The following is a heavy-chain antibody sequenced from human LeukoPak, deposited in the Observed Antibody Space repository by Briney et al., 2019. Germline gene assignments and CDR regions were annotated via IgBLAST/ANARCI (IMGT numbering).Heavy chain of an antibody. J-gene: IGHJ5*02. D-gene: IGHD1-14*01. CDR1: GDSVSSNSVA. CDR3: GRYHHEEKWLDP. V-gene: IGHV6-1*01. CDR2: AYYRTKWYN. Sequence: SQTLSLTCAISGDSVSSNSVAWNWIRQSPSLALEWLVRAYYRTKWYNDYAISVRSRISINADTSKNQFALHLSCVTPEDTAVYYCGRYHHEEKWLDPWGQGTLVTVSS.